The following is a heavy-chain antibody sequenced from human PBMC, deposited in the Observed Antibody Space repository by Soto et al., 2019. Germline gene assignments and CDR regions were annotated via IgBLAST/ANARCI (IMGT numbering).Heavy chain of an antibody. CDR3: AKDGAAAGQPHLYYYYYMDV. J-gene: IGHJ6*03. Sequence: GGSLRLSCAASGFTFDDYAMHWVRQAPGKGLEWVSGISWNSGSIGYADSVKGRFTISRDNAKNSLYLQMNSLRAEDTALYYCAKDGAAAGQPHLYYYYYMDVWGKGTTVTVSS. D-gene: IGHD6-13*01. CDR2: ISWNSGSI. CDR1: GFTFDDYA. V-gene: IGHV3-9*01.